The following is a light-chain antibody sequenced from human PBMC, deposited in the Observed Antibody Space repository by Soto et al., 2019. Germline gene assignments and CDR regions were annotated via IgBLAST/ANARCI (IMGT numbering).Light chain of an antibody. CDR2: GAS. Sequence: DIQMTQSPSSVSASVGDRVTITCRASQGISNWLAWYQQQPGKAPKLLIYGASSLQSGVPSRFSGGGSGTHFTLIISSLQPKDFATYYCQQTNTFLPLTFGGGTNVEI. J-gene: IGKJ4*01. CDR3: QQTNTFLPLT. CDR1: QGISNW. V-gene: IGKV1-12*01.